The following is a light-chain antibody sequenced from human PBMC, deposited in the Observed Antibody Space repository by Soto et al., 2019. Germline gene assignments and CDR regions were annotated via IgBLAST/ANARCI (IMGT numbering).Light chain of an antibody. CDR2: RNN. CDR1: SSNLGSNY. J-gene: IGLJ2*01. V-gene: IGLV1-47*01. CDR3: AAWDDRLSAVV. Sequence: QSVLTQPPSASGTPGQRVTISCSGSSSNLGSNYGYCYQQLPGTAPKLLIYRNNQRPAGVPDRFSGSMSGTSASLAISGLRSEDEDDYSCAAWDDRLSAVVFGGVTTLTVL.